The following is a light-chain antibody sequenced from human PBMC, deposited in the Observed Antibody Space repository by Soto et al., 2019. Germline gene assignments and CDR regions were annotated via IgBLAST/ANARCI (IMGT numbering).Light chain of an antibody. Sequence: EIVLTQSPGTLSLSPGERATLSCRASQSDSRRYLAWYQQKPGQAPRLLIHSTFRRDTGIPDRFSGSGSGTDFSLTISRLEPEEYAVDYCQLYGSSWSFGPVTKVVIK. CDR2: STF. V-gene: IGKV3-20*01. CDR3: QLYGSSWS. CDR1: QSDSRRY. J-gene: IGKJ1*01.